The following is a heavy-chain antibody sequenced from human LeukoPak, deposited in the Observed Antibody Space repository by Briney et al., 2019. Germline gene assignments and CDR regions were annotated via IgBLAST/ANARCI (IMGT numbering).Heavy chain of an antibody. CDR2: INHSEST. CDR3: ARVGRRYCSSTSCYPGWFDP. D-gene: IGHD2-2*01. V-gene: IGHV4-34*01. J-gene: IGHJ5*02. Sequence: KPSETLSLTCAVYGGSFSGYYWIWIRQPPGKGLEWIGEINHSESTNYNPSLKSRVTISVDTSKNQFSLKLSSVTAADTAVYYCARVGRRYCSSTSCYPGWFDPWGQGTLVTVSS. CDR1: GGSFSGYY.